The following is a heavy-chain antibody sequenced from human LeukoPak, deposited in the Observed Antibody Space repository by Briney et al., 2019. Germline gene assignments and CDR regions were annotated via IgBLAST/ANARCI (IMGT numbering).Heavy chain of an antibody. V-gene: IGHV1-2*02. D-gene: IGHD2-2*01. Sequence: GASVKVSCKASGYTFTGYYMHWVRQAPGQGLEWMGWINPNSGGTNYAQKFQGRVTMTRDTSISTAYMELSRLRSDDTAVYYCARGLGSTGLNFDYWGQGTLVTVSS. J-gene: IGHJ4*02. CDR1: GYTFTGYY. CDR2: INPNSGGT. CDR3: ARGLGSTGLNFDY.